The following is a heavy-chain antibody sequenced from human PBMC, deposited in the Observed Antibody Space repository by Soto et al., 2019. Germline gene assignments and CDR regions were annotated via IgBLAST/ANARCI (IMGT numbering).Heavy chain of an antibody. V-gene: IGHV3-15*01. CDR3: TTPFGAGGAAHYYYGMDV. Sequence: GGSLRLSCAASGFTFSNAWMSWVRRAPGKGLEWVGRIKSKTDGGTTDYAAPVKGRFTISRDDSKNTLYLQMNSLKTEDTAVYYCTTPFGAGGAAHYYYGMDVWGQGTTVTVSS. J-gene: IGHJ6*02. CDR2: IKSKTDGGTT. CDR1: GFTFSNAW. D-gene: IGHD3-16*01.